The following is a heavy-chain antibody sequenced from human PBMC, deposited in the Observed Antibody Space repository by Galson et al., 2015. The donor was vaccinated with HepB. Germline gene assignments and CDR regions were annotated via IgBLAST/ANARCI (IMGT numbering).Heavy chain of an antibody. CDR2: IYSGGST. Sequence: SLRLSCAASGFTVSSNYMSWVRQAPGKGPEWVSVIYSGGSTYYADSVKGRFTISRDNSKNTLYLQMNSLRAEDTAVYYCARDMVRGANEGDGMDVWGQGTTVTVSS. D-gene: IGHD3-10*01. CDR3: ARDMVRGANEGDGMDV. J-gene: IGHJ6*02. V-gene: IGHV3-66*01. CDR1: GFTVSSNY.